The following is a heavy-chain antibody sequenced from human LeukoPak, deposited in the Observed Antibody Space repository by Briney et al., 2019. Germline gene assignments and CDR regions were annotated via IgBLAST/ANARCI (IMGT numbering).Heavy chain of an antibody. J-gene: IGHJ4*02. CDR1: GFTFSSYG. CDR2: IRYDGSIK. D-gene: IGHD3-22*01. CDR3: AKDRRAYYYDSGGYYRAIDY. Sequence: PGGSLRLSCAASGFTFSSYGMHWVRQAPGKGLEWVAFIRYDGSIKYYADSVKGRFTISRDNSKNTLYLQMNSLRAEDTAVYYCAKDRRAYYYDSGGYYRAIDYWGRGTLVTVSS. V-gene: IGHV3-30*02.